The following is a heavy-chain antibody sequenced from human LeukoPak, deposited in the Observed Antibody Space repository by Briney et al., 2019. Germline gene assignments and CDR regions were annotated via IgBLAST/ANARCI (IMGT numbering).Heavy chain of an antibody. CDR3: ARRLRNSRGIDY. V-gene: IGHV5-51*01. D-gene: IGHD1-7*01. Sequence: GESLKISCKGSGYSFTSYWIAWVRQMPGKGLEWMGIIYPGDSDTTCSPSFQGQVTISADKSISTAYLQWSSLKPSDTAIYYCARRLRNSRGIDYWGQGTLVTVSS. CDR1: GYSFTSYW. CDR2: IYPGDSDT. J-gene: IGHJ4*02.